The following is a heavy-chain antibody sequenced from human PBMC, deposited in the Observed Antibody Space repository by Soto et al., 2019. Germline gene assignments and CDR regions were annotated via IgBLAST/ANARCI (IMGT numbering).Heavy chain of an antibody. Sequence: SVKVSCKASGGTFSSYTITWVRQAPGQGLEWMGVIIPMFGTANYAQKFQGRLTITADESTSTAYMELSSLRSDDTAIYYCARAFRAPGGGHXWGQGTPVTVS. CDR2: IIPMFGTA. D-gene: IGHD3-10*01. CDR3: ARAFRAPGGGHX. V-gene: IGHV1-69*13. J-gene: IGHJ6*02. CDR1: GGTFSSYT.